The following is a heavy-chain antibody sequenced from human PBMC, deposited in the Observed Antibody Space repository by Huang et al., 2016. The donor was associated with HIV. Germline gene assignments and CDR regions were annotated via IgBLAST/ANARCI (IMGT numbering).Heavy chain of an antibody. J-gene: IGHJ4*02. V-gene: IGHV1-18*01. CDR1: GYTFTRYG. CDR2: ISAYKGNT. D-gene: IGHD6-13*01. Sequence: QVQLVQSGAEVKKPGASVKVSCKASGYTFTRYGISWGRQAPGQGLEWMGWISAYKGNTNYAQKFKGRVTMTTDTSTSTAYMELRSLISDDTVVYYCARDVPGSSWEFDYWGQGTLVTVSP. CDR3: ARDVPGSSWEFDY.